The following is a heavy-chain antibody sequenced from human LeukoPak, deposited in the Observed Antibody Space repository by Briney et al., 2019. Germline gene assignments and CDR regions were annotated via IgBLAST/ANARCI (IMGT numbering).Heavy chain of an antibody. CDR3: ATDPRYYDFWSGYYTGYMDV. Sequence: GGSLRLSCAASGFTVSSNYMSWVRQAPGKGLEWVALISYDGTNKYYADSVKGRFTISRDNSKNTLYLQMNSLRAEDTAVYYCATDPRYYDFWSGYYTGYMDVWGKGTTVTVSS. J-gene: IGHJ6*03. CDR1: GFTVSSNY. D-gene: IGHD3-3*01. V-gene: IGHV3-30*03. CDR2: ISYDGTNK.